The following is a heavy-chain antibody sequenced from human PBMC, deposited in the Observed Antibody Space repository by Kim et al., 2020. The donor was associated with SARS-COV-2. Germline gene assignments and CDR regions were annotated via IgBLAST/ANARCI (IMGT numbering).Heavy chain of an antibody. D-gene: IGHD3-16*01. J-gene: IGHJ5*02. CDR1: GGSISSGSYY. V-gene: IGHV4-61*02. Sequence: SETLSLTCTVSGGSISSGSYYWSWIRQPAGKGLEWIGRIYTSGSTNYNPSLKSRVTISVDTSKNQFSLKLSSVTAADTAVYYCARENDYVWGSFDWFDPWGQGTLVTVSS. CDR3: ARENDYVWGSFDWFDP. CDR2: IYTSGST.